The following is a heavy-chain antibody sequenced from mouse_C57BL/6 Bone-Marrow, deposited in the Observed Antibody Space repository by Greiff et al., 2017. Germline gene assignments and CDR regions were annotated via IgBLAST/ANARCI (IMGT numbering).Heavy chain of an antibody. CDR2: IDPSDSYT. CDR1: GYTFTSYS. V-gene: IGHV1-69*01. D-gene: IGHD1-1*01. CDR3: ARGIYYGSSRYYYAMDY. J-gene: IGHJ4*01. Sequence: VQLQQPGAELVMPGASVTLSCKASGYTFTSYSMHWVKQRPGQGLEWIGEIDPSDSYTNYNQKFKGKSTLTVDKSSSTAYMQLSSLTSEDSAVYYCARGIYYGSSRYYYAMDYWGQGTSVTVSS.